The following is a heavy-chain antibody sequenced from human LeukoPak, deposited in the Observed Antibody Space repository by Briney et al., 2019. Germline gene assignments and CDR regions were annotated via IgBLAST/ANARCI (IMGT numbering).Heavy chain of an antibody. V-gene: IGHV1-2*02. CDR1: GYTFTGYY. CDR2: INPNSGGT. CDR3: ARDIYGDDEGY. Sequence: ASVKVSCKASGYTFTGYYMHWVRQAPGQGLEWMGWINPNSGGTNYAQKFQGRVTMTRDTSISTAYMELSRLTSDDTALYYCARDIYGDDEGYWGQGTLVTVSS. J-gene: IGHJ4*02. D-gene: IGHD4-17*01.